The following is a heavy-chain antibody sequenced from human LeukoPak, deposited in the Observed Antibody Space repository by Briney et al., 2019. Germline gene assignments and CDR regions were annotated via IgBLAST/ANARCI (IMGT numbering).Heavy chain of an antibody. Sequence: SETLSLTCIVSGGSISTSAYYWGWIRQPPGEGLQWIGTIYYSGNTYYNPSLKSRVTISVDTSKNQFSLKLSSVTAADTAVYYCARGRKGYYGSGSYYEWGQGALVTVSS. CDR3: ARGRKGYYGSGSYYE. D-gene: IGHD3-10*01. CDR2: IYYSGNT. J-gene: IGHJ4*02. V-gene: IGHV4-39*07. CDR1: GGSISTSAYY.